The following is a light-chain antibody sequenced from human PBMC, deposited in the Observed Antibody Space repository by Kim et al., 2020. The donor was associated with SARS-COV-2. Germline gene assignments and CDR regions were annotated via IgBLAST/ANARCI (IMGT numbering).Light chain of an antibody. V-gene: IGKV3-11*01. J-gene: IGKJ3*01. Sequence: EIVLTQSPATLSLSPGERASFSCRASQSVSTYLAWYQQKPGQAPRLLMYDASSRATGIPARFSGSGSGTDFTLTISSLEPEDFAVYYCQQRANWPLTFGPGTKVDIK. CDR3: QQRANWPLT. CDR2: DAS. CDR1: QSVSTY.